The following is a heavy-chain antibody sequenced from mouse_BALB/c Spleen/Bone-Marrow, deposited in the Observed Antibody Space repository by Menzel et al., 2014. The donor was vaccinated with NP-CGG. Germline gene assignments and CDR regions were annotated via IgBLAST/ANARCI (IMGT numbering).Heavy chain of an antibody. CDR3: AVMDY. CDR1: GFTFTDYY. CDR2: NRNKANGYTT. J-gene: IGHJ4*01. V-gene: IGHV7-3*02. Sequence: EVMLVESGGGLVQPGGSLRLSRATSGFTFTDYYMSWVRQPPGKALEWLGFNRNKANGYTTEYSASVKGRFTIPRDNSQSILYLQMNTLRAEDSATYYCAVMDYWGQGTSVTVSS.